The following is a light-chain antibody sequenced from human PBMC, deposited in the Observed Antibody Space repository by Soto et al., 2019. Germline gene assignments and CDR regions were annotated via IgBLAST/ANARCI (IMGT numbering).Light chain of an antibody. CDR2: GAS. Sequence: EVVMSHSPASLSMSPGERATLSCRASQSVGSNLAWYQQKPGQAPRLLIYGASTRATGIPARFSGSGSGTEFTLTISSLQSEDFTVYYCPQYNNWPITFGGGTKVDI. J-gene: IGKJ4*01. CDR3: PQYNNWPIT. V-gene: IGKV3-15*01. CDR1: QSVGSN.